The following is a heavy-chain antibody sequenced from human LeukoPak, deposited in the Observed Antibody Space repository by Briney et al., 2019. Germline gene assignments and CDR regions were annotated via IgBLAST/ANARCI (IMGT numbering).Heavy chain of an antibody. CDR2: LRYDGSDK. V-gene: IGHV3-33*01. Sequence: GGSLRLSCAASGFTISDYGMHWVRQAPGKGLEWVAVLRYDGSDKDYGDSVKGRFTISRDNSENTLNLQMNSLRAEDTAVYYCARGTYYDFGNWFDPWGQGTLVIVSS. J-gene: IGHJ5*02. CDR3: ARGTYYDFGNWFDP. CDR1: GFTISDYG. D-gene: IGHD3-3*01.